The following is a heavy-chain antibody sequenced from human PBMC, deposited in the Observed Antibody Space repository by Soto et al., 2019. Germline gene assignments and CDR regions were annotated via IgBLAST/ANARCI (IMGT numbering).Heavy chain of an antibody. CDR2: ISASNGNT. Sequence: QVQLVQSGAEVKKPGASVKVSCKASGYTFTTYGFSWVRQAPGQGLECVGWISASNGNTHYSQKFQGRVTMTIDTSTSTACMELRSLTSGDTAVYYCASEPIYYNDGSGYYPLGYWGQGTLVTVSS. D-gene: IGHD3-22*01. CDR1: GYTFTTYG. V-gene: IGHV1-18*04. CDR3: ASEPIYYNDGSGYYPLGY. J-gene: IGHJ4*02.